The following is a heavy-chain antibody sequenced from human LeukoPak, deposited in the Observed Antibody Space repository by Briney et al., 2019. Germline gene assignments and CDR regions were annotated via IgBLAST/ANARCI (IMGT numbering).Heavy chain of an antibody. CDR1: GYTFTGYY. V-gene: IGHV1-2*02. Sequence: ASVKVSCKASGYTFTGYYMHWVRQAPGQGLEWMGWINPNSGAPNYAQKFQGRFTMTRDTSISTAYMELSRLRSDDTAVYYCARVRCCTCYFDSWGQGTLVTVSP. CDR2: INPNSGAP. J-gene: IGHJ4*02. D-gene: IGHD2-2*02. CDR3: ARVRCCTCYFDS.